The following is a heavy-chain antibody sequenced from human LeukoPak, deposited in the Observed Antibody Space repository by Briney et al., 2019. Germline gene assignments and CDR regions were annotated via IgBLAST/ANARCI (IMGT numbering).Heavy chain of an antibody. Sequence: PGGSLRLSCAASGFTFSSYSMNWVRQAPGKGLEWVSSISSSSYIYYADSVKGRFTISRDNAKNSLYLQMNSLRAEDTAVYYCARDKGLVSGGTLDYWGQGTLVTVSS. D-gene: IGHD2-15*01. CDR1: GFTFSSYS. CDR3: ARDKGLVSGGTLDY. J-gene: IGHJ4*02. CDR2: ISSSSYI. V-gene: IGHV3-21*01.